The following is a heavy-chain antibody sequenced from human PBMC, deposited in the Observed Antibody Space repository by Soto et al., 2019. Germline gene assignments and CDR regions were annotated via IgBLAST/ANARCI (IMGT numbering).Heavy chain of an antibody. CDR2: LNPRNGQT. Sequence: QVQLVQSGAEVKKPGASVKVSCQISGYNFSAYYFNWVRQAAGQGPEWMGWLNPRNGQTGYVQKFRGRVTMTRDTSIATVYLELSRLTSEDTAIYFCARETDTSMVDYWGQGTLVTVSS. V-gene: IGHV1-8*01. D-gene: IGHD5-18*01. J-gene: IGHJ4*02. CDR1: GYNFSAYY. CDR3: ARETDTSMVDY.